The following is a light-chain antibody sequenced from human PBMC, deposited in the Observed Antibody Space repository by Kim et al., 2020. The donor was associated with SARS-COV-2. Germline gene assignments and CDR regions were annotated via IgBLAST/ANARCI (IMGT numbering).Light chain of an antibody. CDR2: LAM. CDR1: KLWNIY. V-gene: IGLV3-1*01. J-gene: IGLJ2*01. CDR3: QAWDSDSYVA. Sequence: CPRQTAHINSYREKLWNIYVFWYQQRAGPCPVCVISLAMWSPSAVSVRMSASNSGSSATLTISETQDMDEADYYCQAWDSDSYVAFGGGTQLTVL.